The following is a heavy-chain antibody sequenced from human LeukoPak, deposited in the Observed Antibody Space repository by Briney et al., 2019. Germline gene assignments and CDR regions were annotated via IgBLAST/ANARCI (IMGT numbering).Heavy chain of an antibody. CDR2: IYPGDSDT. CDR3: ARQDPEGIYYFDY. Sequence: GESLKISRKGSGYSFSFHWIAWLRQKPGKGLEWMGIIYPGDSDTRYSPSFQGQVTISADKSISTAYLQWSSLKASDTAMYYCARQDPEGIYYFDYWGQGTLVTVSS. V-gene: IGHV5-51*01. J-gene: IGHJ4*02. CDR1: GYSFSFHW. D-gene: IGHD1-14*01.